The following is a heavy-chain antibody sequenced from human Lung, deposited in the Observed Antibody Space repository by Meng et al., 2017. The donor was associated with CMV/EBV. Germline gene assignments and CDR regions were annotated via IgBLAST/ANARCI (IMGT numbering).Heavy chain of an antibody. V-gene: IGHV5-51*01. CDR1: GYTFTKYW. CDR2: VYPGDSDM. Sequence: GEXXTIXCKGSGYTFTKYWIGWVRQMPGKGLEWMGIVYPGDSDMRYSPFFQGQVTISPDKSINTAYLPWSSLKASDSAMYYCARRGEDSSLPDYYFYGMDVXGQGXTVTVSS. D-gene: IGHD6-6*01. CDR3: ARRGEDSSLPDYYFYGMDV. J-gene: IGHJ6*02.